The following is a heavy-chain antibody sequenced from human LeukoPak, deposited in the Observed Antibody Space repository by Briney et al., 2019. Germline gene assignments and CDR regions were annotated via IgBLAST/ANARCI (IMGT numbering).Heavy chain of an antibody. Sequence: GASVEVSCKASGYTFTIYGISWVRQAPGQGLEWMGWISGFNGATNYAQKFQGRVTMTIDTSTNTTYMDLRTVTSDDTAIYYCARALPGAATAHNWFDPWGQGTLVTVSS. J-gene: IGHJ5*02. CDR1: GYTFTIYG. D-gene: IGHD6-13*01. V-gene: IGHV1-18*01. CDR3: ARALPGAATAHNWFDP. CDR2: ISGFNGAT.